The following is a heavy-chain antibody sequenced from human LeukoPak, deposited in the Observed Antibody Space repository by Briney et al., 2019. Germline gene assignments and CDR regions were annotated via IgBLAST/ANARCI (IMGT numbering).Heavy chain of an antibody. CDR2: VDHSGST. CDR1: GGSFSGYS. D-gene: IGHD3-10*01. V-gene: IGHV4-34*01. J-gene: IGHJ4*02. CDR3: ARGGRDSMVRGVIPLDY. Sequence: SETLSLTCAVSGGSFSGYSWSWIRHPPGKGMEWNGEVDHSGSTNYNPTLKSRVTISVDTSKNQFYLKLSPVTDAETAVYYGARGGRDSMVRGVIPLDYWGQGTLVTVSS.